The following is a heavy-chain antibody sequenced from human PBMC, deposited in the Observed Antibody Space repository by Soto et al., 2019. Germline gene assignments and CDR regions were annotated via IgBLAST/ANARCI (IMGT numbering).Heavy chain of an antibody. CDR3: ARQLPTDIVVVVAATRPFFDP. V-gene: IGHV4-39*01. CDR2: IYYSGST. D-gene: IGHD2-15*01. CDR1: GGSISSSSYY. J-gene: IGHJ5*02. Sequence: SETLSLTCTVSGGSISSSSYYWGWIRQPPGKGLEWIGSIYYSGSTYYNPSLKSRVTISVDTSKNQFSLKLSFVTAADTAVYYCARQLPTDIVVVVAATRPFFDPWGQGTLVTVSS.